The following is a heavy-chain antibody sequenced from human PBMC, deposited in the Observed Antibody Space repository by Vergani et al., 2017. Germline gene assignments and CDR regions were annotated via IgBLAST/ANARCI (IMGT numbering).Heavy chain of an antibody. D-gene: IGHD4/OR15-4a*01. J-gene: IGHJ1*01. V-gene: IGHV3-30*02. CDR3: TKAGQYDGDNFHDS. CDR2: IRYDGTKR. Sequence: VQLVESGGGLVQPGGSLRLSCAASGFTFRIYGMHWVRQAPGKGLEWVAFIRYDGTKRFYGDSVKGRFTISRDNSQTTVFLQMNSLRADDSAVYYCTKAGQYDGDNFHDSWGQEALVTVAS. CDR1: GFTFRIYG.